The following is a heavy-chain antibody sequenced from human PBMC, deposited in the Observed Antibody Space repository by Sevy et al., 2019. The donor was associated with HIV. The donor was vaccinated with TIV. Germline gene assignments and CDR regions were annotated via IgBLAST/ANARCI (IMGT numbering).Heavy chain of an antibody. J-gene: IGHJ4*02. Sequence: GGSLRLSCAASGFSSSSYWMHWVRQAPGKGLEWVANIKQDESENYYVASVKGRFTISRDNAKNSVYLQMNSLRPEDTAIYYCARGNSGSFDYWGQGTLVTVSS. V-gene: IGHV3-7*04. CDR3: ARGNSGSFDY. CDR1: GFSSSSYW. D-gene: IGHD3-22*01. CDR2: IKQDESEN.